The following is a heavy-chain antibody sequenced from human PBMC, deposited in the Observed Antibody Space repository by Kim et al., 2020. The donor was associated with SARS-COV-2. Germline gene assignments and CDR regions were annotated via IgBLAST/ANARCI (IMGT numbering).Heavy chain of an antibody. CDR3: ARDAYDFWSGLALDY. CDR1: GYTFTGYY. J-gene: IGHJ4*02. V-gene: IGHV1-2*06. CDR2: INPNSGGT. Sequence: ASVKVSCKASGYTFTGYYMHWVRQAPGQGLEWMGRINPNSGGTNYAQKFQGRVTMTRDTSISTAYMELSRLRSDDTAVYYCARDAYDFWSGLALDYWGQGTLVTVSS. D-gene: IGHD3-3*01.